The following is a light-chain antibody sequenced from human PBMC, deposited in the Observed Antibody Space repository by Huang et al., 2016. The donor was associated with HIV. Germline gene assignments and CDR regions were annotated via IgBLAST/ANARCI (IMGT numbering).Light chain of an antibody. CDR1: QSVSSY. CDR2: DAS. Sequence: EIVLTQSPATLSLSPGERATLSCRASQSVSSYLAWYQQKPGQAPRLLIYDASNRATGSQARFSGSGSGTDFTLTISSLEPEDFAVYYCQQRSNWPMYTFGRGTKLEIK. V-gene: IGKV3-11*01. J-gene: IGKJ2*01. CDR3: QQRSNWPMYT.